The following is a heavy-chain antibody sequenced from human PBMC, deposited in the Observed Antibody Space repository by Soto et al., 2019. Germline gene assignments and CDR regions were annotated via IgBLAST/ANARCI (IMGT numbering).Heavy chain of an antibody. Sequence: PGGSLRLSCTASGFTFGDYAMSWFRQAPGKGLEWVGFIRSKAYGGTTEYAASVKGRFTISRDDSKSIAYLQMNSLKTEDTAAYYCTRGVEAVAGTRWFDPWGQGTPVTVSS. CDR3: TRGVEAVAGTRWFDP. CDR2: IRSKAYGGTT. CDR1: GFTFGDYA. J-gene: IGHJ5*02. V-gene: IGHV3-49*03. D-gene: IGHD6-19*01.